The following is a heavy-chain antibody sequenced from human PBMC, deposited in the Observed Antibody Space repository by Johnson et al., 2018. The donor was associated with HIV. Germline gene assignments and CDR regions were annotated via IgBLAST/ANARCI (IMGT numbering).Heavy chain of an antibody. D-gene: IGHD1-26*01. Sequence: QVQLVESGGGVVQPRGSLRLSCAASGFTFRDYGMHWVRQAPGKGLEWVAFIQYDGSNKYYEDSVRGRFTISRDNSKNTLYLQMNSLRAEDTAVYYCAKSWHSGSLYDAFHIWGQGTMVTVSS. V-gene: IGHV3-30*02. CDR1: GFTFRDYG. CDR3: AKSWHSGSLYDAFHI. CDR2: IQYDGSNK. J-gene: IGHJ3*02.